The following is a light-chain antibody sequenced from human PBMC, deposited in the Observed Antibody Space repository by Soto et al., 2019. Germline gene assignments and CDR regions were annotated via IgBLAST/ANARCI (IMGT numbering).Light chain of an antibody. CDR3: AAWDDSLSGLYV. J-gene: IGLJ1*01. V-gene: IGLV2-11*01. CDR1: SSDVGNYNF. CDR2: DVN. Sequence: QSVLTQPRSVSGSPGQSVTISCTGTSSDVGNYNFVSWYQQHPGKAPKLMIYDVNKRPSGVPDRFSGSKSGNTASLTISGLQAEDEADYYCAAWDDSLSGLYVFGTGTKLTVL.